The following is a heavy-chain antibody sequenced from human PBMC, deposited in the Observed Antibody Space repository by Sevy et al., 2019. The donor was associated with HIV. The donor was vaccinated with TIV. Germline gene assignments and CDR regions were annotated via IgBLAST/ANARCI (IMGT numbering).Heavy chain of an antibody. CDR3: ARGYCSGGSCYLLGAFDI. J-gene: IGHJ3*02. V-gene: IGHV3-21*01. Sequence: GGSLRLSCAASGFTFSSYSMNWVRQAPGKGLEWVSSISISSSYIYYSDSVKGRFTISRDNAKNSLYLQMNSLRAEDTAVYYCARGYCSGGSCYLLGAFDIWGQGTMVTVSS. D-gene: IGHD2-15*01. CDR2: ISISSSYI. CDR1: GFTFSSYS.